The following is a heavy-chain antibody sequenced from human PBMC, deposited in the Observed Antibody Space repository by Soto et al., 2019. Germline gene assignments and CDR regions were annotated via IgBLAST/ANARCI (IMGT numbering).Heavy chain of an antibody. D-gene: IGHD3-22*01. V-gene: IGHV4-30-4*01. Sequence: SETLSLTCTVSGGSISSGDYYWSWIRQPPGKGLEWIGYIYYSGCTYYNPSLKSRVTISVDTSKNQFSLKLSSVTAADTAVYYCARHEGDSSGYMPWGQGTMVTVSS. CDR1: GGSISSGDYY. CDR2: IYYSGCT. J-gene: IGHJ3*01. CDR3: ARHEGDSSGYMP.